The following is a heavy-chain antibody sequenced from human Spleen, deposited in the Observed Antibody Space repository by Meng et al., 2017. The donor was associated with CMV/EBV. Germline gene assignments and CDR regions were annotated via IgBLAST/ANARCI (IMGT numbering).Heavy chain of an antibody. CDR2: MNPNSGNT. Sequence: ASVKVSCKASGYTFTSYDINWVRQATGQGLEWMGWMNPNSGNTGYAQKFQGRVTMTRNTSISTAYMELSSLRSEDTAVYYCARGRYCSSTSCYSFDYWGQGTTVTVSS. J-gene: IGHJ4*02. CDR1: GYTFTSYD. V-gene: IGHV1-8*01. D-gene: IGHD2-2*01. CDR3: ARGRYCSSTSCYSFDY.